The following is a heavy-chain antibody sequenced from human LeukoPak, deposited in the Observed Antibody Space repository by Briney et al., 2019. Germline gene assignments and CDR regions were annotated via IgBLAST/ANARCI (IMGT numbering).Heavy chain of an antibody. Sequence: GGSLRLSCAASGFTFSSYAMSWVRQAPGKGLERVSGISGSGGRTYYADSVKGRFTISRDNSENTLYLQMNSLRAEDTAVYYCAKDRYGDYLRLFDYWGQGTLVTVSS. CDR1: GFTFSSYA. CDR3: AKDRYGDYLRLFDY. V-gene: IGHV3-23*01. CDR2: ISGSGGRT. D-gene: IGHD4-17*01. J-gene: IGHJ4*02.